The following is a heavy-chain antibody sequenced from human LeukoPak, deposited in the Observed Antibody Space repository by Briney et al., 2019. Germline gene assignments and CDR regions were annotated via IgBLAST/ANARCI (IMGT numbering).Heavy chain of an antibody. V-gene: IGHV4-59*01. J-gene: IGHJ3*01. CDR3: ARPYSSNWYDAFHF. CDR2: VSYRGST. D-gene: IGHD6-13*01. Sequence: SETLSLTCTVFGGPITGYYWSWIRQPPGRGLEWIGYVSYRGSTGYNPSLKSRVTISVDTSKNQFSLKLSSVTAADTAVYYCARPYSSNWYDAFHFWGQGTMVTVSS. CDR1: GGPITGYY.